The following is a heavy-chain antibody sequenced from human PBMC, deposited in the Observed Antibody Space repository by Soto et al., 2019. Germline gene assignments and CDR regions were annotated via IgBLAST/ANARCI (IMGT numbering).Heavy chain of an antibody. CDR3: ARDPSASGSYFAY. Sequence: SETLSLTCTVSGGSISSGGYYWSWIRQHPGKGLEWIGYIYYSGSTCYNPSLKSRVTISVDTSKNQFSLKLSSVTAADTAVYYCARDPSASGSYFAYWGQGTLVTVSS. CDR1: GGSISSGGYY. CDR2: IYYSGST. V-gene: IGHV4-31*03. J-gene: IGHJ4*02. D-gene: IGHD3-10*01.